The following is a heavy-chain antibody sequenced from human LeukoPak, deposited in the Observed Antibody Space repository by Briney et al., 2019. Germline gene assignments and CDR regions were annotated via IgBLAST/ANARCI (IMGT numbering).Heavy chain of an antibody. V-gene: IGHV4-4*02. J-gene: IGHJ4*02. CDR3: ARVVAAGNYYFDY. CDR2: IYHSGST. D-gene: IGHD6-13*01. CDR1: GGSISSSNW. Sequence: PSETLSLTCAVSGGSISSSNWWSWVRQPPGKGLEWIGEIYHSGSTNYNPSLKSRVTISVDKSKNQFSLKPSSVTAADTAVYFCARVVAAGNYYFDYWGQGTLVTVSS.